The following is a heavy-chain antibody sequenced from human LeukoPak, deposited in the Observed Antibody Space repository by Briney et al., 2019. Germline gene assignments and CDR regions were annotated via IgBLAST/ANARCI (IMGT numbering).Heavy chain of an antibody. Sequence: SETLSLTCTVSGGSISSSSYYWGWIRQPPGKGLEWIGSIYYSGSTYYNPSLKSRVTISVDTSKNQFSLKLSSVTAADTAVYYCATMAGMDWYFDLWGRGTLVTVSS. V-gene: IGHV4-39*01. J-gene: IGHJ2*01. CDR2: IYYSGST. CDR1: GGSISSSSYY. CDR3: ATMAGMDWYFDL. D-gene: IGHD6-19*01.